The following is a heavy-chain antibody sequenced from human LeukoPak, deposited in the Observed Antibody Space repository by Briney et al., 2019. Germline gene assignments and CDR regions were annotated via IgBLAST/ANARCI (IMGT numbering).Heavy chain of an antibody. V-gene: IGHV4-39*07. D-gene: IGHD4-17*01. J-gene: IGHJ5*02. CDR2: INHSGST. CDR1: GGSISSSSYY. CDR3: AREGGSNDYGNWFDP. Sequence: PSETLSLTCTVSGGSISSSSYYWGWIRQPPGKGLEWIGEINHSGSTNYNPSLKSRVTISVDTSKNQFSLKLSSVTAADTAVYYCAREGGSNDYGNWFDPWGQGTLVTVSS.